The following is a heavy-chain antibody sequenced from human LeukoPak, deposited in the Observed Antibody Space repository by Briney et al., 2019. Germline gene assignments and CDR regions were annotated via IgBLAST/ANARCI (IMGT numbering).Heavy chain of an antibody. CDR2: INSDGSTT. CDR1: QFTFSTSW. V-gene: IGHV3-74*03. CDR3: VRVTPIYGGDC. D-gene: IGHD4-17*01. J-gene: IGHJ4*02. Sequence: GGSLRLSYTPSQFTFSTSWMNWVHQAPGEGLTGVSRINSDGSTTTSAASGKEPFYNSRHNTKNTLYLQMNSLIAEDTAVYFCVRVTPIYGGDCWGQGTLVTVSS.